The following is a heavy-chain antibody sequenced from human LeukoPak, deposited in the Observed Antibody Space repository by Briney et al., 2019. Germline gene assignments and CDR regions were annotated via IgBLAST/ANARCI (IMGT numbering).Heavy chain of an antibody. Sequence: GASVKVSCKASGGTFSSYAISWVRQAPGQGLEWMGGIIPIFGTANYAQKFQGRVTIAADESTSTAYMELSSLRSEDTAVYYCARAPTRTRYSYGKNWFDPWGQGTLVTVSS. J-gene: IGHJ5*02. D-gene: IGHD5-18*01. V-gene: IGHV1-69*13. CDR2: IIPIFGTA. CDR3: ARAPTRTRYSYGKNWFDP. CDR1: GGTFSSYA.